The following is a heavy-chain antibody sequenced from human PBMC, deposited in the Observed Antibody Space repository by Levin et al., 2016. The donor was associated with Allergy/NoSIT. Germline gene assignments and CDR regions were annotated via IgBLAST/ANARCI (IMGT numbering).Heavy chain of an antibody. Sequence: PGKGLEWVSGISWNSGSIGYADSVKGRFTISRDNAKNSLYLQMNSLRAEDTALYYCAKDTHYYDSSGHDYWGQGTLVTVSS. CDR2: ISWNSGSI. J-gene: IGHJ4*02. D-gene: IGHD3-22*01. CDR3: AKDTHYYDSSGHDY. V-gene: IGHV3-9*01.